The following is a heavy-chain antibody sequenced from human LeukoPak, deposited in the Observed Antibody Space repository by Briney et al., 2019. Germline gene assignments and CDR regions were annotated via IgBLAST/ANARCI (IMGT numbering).Heavy chain of an antibody. CDR3: ARVTAIKGNPYYYYYMDV. J-gene: IGHJ6*03. V-gene: IGHV4-4*07. CDR2: IYTSGST. Sequence: SETLSLTCTVSGGSISSYYWSWIRQPAGKGLEWIGRIYTSGSTNYNPSLKSRVTTSVDTSKNQFSLKLSSVTAADTAVYYCARVTAIKGNPYYYYYMDVWDEGTTVTISS. CDR1: GGSISSYY. D-gene: IGHD2-21*02.